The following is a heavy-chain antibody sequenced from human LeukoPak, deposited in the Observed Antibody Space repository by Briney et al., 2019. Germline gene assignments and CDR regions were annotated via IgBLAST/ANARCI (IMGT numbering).Heavy chain of an antibody. J-gene: IGHJ3*01. CDR3: AKVQGDMVGAVFFAFDV. Sequence: GGSLRLSCGVSGFTINSYSMNWVRQAPGKGLEWVASIIGRGTEMFYADSVKGRSTISREHSKKSLYLHMNSVTVEDTAVYYCAKVQGDMVGAVFFAFDVWGQRTMCTVSS. D-gene: IGHD1-26*01. V-gene: IGHV3-21*01. CDR2: IIGRGTEM. CDR1: GFTINSYS.